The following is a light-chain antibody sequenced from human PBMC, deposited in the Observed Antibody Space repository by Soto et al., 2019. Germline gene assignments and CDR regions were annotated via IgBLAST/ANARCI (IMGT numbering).Light chain of an antibody. CDR1: SSEVGGYNY. V-gene: IGLV2-14*03. CDR2: DVS. Sequence: QSVLTQPASLSWSPGQSITISFTGTSSEVGGYNYVSWYQQHPGKVSKLMLYDVSDRPSGVSIRFSASKSGNTASLTISGLQAEDEADYYCCSYTSSSTPWVFGTGTKVTVL. CDR3: CSYTSSSTPWV. J-gene: IGLJ1*01.